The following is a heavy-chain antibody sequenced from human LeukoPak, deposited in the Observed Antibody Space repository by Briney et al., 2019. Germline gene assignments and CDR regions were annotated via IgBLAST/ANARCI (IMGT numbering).Heavy chain of an antibody. CDR3: ARDRPIAVAGDYYYYYGMDV. CDR2: INPNSGGT. Sequence: GASVKVSCKASGYTXTGYYMHWVRQAPGQGLEWMGWINPNSGGTNYAQKFQGRVTMTRDTSISTAYMELSRLRSDDTAVYYCARDRPIAVAGDYYYYYGMDVWGQGTTVTVSS. D-gene: IGHD6-19*01. CDR1: GYTXTGYY. J-gene: IGHJ6*02. V-gene: IGHV1-2*02.